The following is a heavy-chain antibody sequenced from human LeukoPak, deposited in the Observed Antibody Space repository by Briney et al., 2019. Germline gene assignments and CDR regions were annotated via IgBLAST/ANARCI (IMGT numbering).Heavy chain of an antibody. D-gene: IGHD5-24*01. V-gene: IGHV1-69*05. Sequence: ASVKVSCKASGGTFSSYAISWVRQAPGQGLEWMGRIIPIFGTANYAQKFQGRVTITTDESTSTAYMELSSLRSEDTAVYYCARVIMREMATMRDYWGQGTLVTVSS. J-gene: IGHJ4*02. CDR3: ARVIMREMATMRDY. CDR2: IIPIFGTA. CDR1: GGTFSSYA.